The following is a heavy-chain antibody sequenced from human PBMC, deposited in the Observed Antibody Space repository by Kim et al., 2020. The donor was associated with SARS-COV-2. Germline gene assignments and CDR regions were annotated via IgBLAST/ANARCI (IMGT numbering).Heavy chain of an antibody. CDR2: IYPGDSDT. J-gene: IGHJ3*02. CDR1: GYSFTSYW. V-gene: IGHV5-51*01. Sequence: GESLKISCKGSGYSFTSYWIGWVRQMPGKGLEWMGIIYPGDSDTRYSPSFQGQVTISADKSISTAYLQWSSLKASDTAMYYCARRGVVVAATSAFDIWGQGTMVTVSS. CDR3: ARRGVVVAATSAFDI. D-gene: IGHD2-15*01.